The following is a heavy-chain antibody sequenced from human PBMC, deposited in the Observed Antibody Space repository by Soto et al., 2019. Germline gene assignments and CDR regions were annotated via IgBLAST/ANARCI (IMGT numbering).Heavy chain of an antibody. CDR1: GFTFRNYA. Sequence: QVQLVESGGGVVQPGGSLRLSCAASGFTFRNYAMHWVRQAPGKGLECLAVIAYDGSNAFYRDSVKGRFTISRDNSKXXXXLXXXXXXSEDTGVYYCARGDREDILVVVGARPGEYGIDIWGQGTTVTVSS. CDR3: ARGDREDILVVVGARPGEYGIDI. J-gene: IGHJ6*02. D-gene: IGHD2-15*01. CDR2: IAYDGSNA. V-gene: IGHV3-30-3*01.